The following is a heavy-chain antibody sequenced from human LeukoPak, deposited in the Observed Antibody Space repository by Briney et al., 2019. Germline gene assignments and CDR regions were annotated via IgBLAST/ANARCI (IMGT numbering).Heavy chain of an antibody. V-gene: IGHV1-8*01. D-gene: IGHD3-3*01. CDR2: MNPNSGNT. CDR1: GYTFTSYD. Sequence: GASVKVSCKASGYTFTSYDINWVRQAPGQGLEWMGWMNPNSGNTGYAQKFQGRVTMTRNTSISTAYMELSSLRSEDTAVYYCARGRLIPPYYDFWSGYYGTNWFDPWGQGTLVTVSS. J-gene: IGHJ5*02. CDR3: ARGRLIPPYYDFWSGYYGTNWFDP.